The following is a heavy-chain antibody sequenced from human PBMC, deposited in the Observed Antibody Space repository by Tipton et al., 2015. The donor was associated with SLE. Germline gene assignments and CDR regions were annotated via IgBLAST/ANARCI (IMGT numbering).Heavy chain of an antibody. V-gene: IGHV4-61*09. Sequence: TLSLTCTVSGDSISTDNYCWGWTRQPAGKALEWIGHIYFSGQTYYNPSLKSRVTISVDTSKNQFSLKLNSVTAADTAVHFCARAPPMLRPFGSWGQGTLITVSS. J-gene: IGHJ4*02. CDR1: GDSISTDNYC. CDR3: ARAPPMLRPFGS. CDR2: IYFSGQT. D-gene: IGHD2-8*01.